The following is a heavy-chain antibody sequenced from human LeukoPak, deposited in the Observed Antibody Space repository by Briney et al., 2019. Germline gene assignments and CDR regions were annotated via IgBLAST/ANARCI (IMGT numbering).Heavy chain of an antibody. CDR3: AKDTGYYYDSSNYLGY. CDR2: INWNSGSV. V-gene: IGHV3-9*01. D-gene: IGHD3-22*01. CDR1: GFTFDDYA. Sequence: GGSLRLSCAASGFTFDDYAMHWVRQAPGKGLEWVSGINWNSGSVGYADSVKGRFTISRDNAKNSLYLQMNSLRAEDAALYYCAKDTGYYYDSSNYLGYWGQGTLVTVSS. J-gene: IGHJ4*02.